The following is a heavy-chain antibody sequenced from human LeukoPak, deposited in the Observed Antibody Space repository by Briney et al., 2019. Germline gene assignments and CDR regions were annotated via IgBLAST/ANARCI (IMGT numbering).Heavy chain of an antibody. Sequence: GGSLRVSCAASGFTFNSYWMHWVRQAPGKGLLWVSRINSDGSVTTYADSVKGRFTISRDNAKNTLYLQMNSLRAEDTAVYYCTRATGSFYGLGYWGQGTLVTVSS. CDR2: INSDGSVT. CDR1: GFTFNSYW. J-gene: IGHJ4*02. V-gene: IGHV3-74*01. CDR3: TRATGSFYGLGY. D-gene: IGHD1-26*01.